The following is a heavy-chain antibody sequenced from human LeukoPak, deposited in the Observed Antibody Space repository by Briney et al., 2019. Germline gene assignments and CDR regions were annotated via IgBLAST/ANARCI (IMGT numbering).Heavy chain of an antibody. CDR3: AKSVRGVIVTGDY. CDR1: GFTFSGHG. D-gene: IGHD3-10*01. CDR2: ISGSGGST. Sequence: GGSLRLSCGASGFTFSGHGMRWVRQAPGKGLEWVSGISGSGGSTYYADSVKGRFTISRDNSKNTLYLQMNSLRPEDTAVYYCAKSVRGVIVTGDYWGQGTLVTVSS. V-gene: IGHV3-23*01. J-gene: IGHJ4*02.